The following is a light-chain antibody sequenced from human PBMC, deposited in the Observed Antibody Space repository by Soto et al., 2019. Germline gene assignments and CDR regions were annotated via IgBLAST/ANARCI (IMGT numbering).Light chain of an antibody. CDR1: QSVLFTSNNKNY. V-gene: IGKV4-1*01. CDR2: WAS. CDR3: QQHYTLPLT. J-gene: IGKJ4*01. Sequence: DIVMTQSPDSLAVSLGERATINCESSQSVLFTSNNKNYLGRYQQKPGQPPKLVLSWASARESGVPERFTGSRSGTLFTLSMNSLQAEDVAVYYCQQHYTLPLTSGGGTKVEIK.